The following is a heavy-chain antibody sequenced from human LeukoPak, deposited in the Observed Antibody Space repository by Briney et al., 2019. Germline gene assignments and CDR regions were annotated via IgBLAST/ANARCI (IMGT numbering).Heavy chain of an antibody. J-gene: IGHJ4*02. D-gene: IGHD1-1*01. CDR2: ISAYNGNT. Sequence: GASVKVSCKASGYTFTSYGISWVRQAPGQGLEWMGWISAYNGNTNYAQKLQGRVTMTTDTSTSTAYMELRSLRSDDTAVYYCAREPNWNDEKTFDYWGQGTLVTVCS. V-gene: IGHV1-18*01. CDR3: AREPNWNDEKTFDY. CDR1: GYTFTSYG.